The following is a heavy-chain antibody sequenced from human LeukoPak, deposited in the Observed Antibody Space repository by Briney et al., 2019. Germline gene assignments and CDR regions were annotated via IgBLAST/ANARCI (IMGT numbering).Heavy chain of an antibody. CDR2: IHYSGAT. CDR1: GVSLSSGSFY. Sequence: SETLSLTCTVSGVSLSSGSFYWGWIRQPPGKGLEWIGIIHYSGATYYNPSLKSRVTISIDTSKNQFSLNLSSVTAADTAVYHCARRGIAAAGYDYWGQGTLVTVSS. CDR3: ARRGIAAAGYDY. D-gene: IGHD6-13*01. J-gene: IGHJ4*02. V-gene: IGHV4-39*01.